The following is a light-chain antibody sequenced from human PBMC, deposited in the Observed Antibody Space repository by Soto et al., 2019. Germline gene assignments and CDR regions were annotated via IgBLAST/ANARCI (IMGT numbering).Light chain of an antibody. CDR1: NSNIGSKS. J-gene: IGLJ3*02. Sequence: QSVLTQPPSASGTPGQRVTISCSGSNSNIGSKSINWYQQVPGTAPKLLIYSSNQRPSGVPDRFSGSRSGTSASLAISGLQSEDEADYYCAAWDDSLNGPVFGGGTKVTVL. V-gene: IGLV1-44*01. CDR2: SSN. CDR3: AAWDDSLNGPV.